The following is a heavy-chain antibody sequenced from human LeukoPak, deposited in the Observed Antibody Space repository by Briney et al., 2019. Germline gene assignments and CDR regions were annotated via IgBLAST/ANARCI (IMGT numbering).Heavy chain of an antibody. V-gene: IGHV3-43*02. CDR3: AKDMHYDSSGYFDY. D-gene: IGHD3-22*01. CDR2: ISGDGGST. Sequence: PGGSLRLSCAASGFTFDDYAMHWVRQAPGKGLEWVSLISGDGGSTYYADSVKGRLTISRDNSKNSLYLQMNSLRTEDTALYYCAKDMHYDSSGYFDYWGQGTLVTVSS. J-gene: IGHJ4*02. CDR1: GFTFDDYA.